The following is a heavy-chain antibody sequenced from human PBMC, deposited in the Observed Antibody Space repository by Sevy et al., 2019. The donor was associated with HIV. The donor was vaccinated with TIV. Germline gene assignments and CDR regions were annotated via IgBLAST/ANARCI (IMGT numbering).Heavy chain of an antibody. CDR2: IYGGGST. CDR1: GLTVSSNY. Sequence: GGSLRLSCAASGLTVSSNYMSWVRQAPGKGLEWVSVIYGGGSTNYADSVKGRLTSSRDNSKNTLYLQMNSLRAEDTAVYYCAGGFGSYDYWGQGALVTVSS. D-gene: IGHD3-16*01. CDR3: AGGFGSYDY. J-gene: IGHJ4*02. V-gene: IGHV3-66*01.